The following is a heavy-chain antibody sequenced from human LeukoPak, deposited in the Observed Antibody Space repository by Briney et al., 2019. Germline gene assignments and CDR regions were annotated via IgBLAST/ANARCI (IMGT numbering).Heavy chain of an antibody. D-gene: IGHD5-12*01. J-gene: IGHJ4*02. Sequence: GGSLRLSCAASGFTFSDYYMSWIRQAPGRGLEWISYISTIGGSINYADSVKGRFTISRDNAKNSLYPQMISLRVEDTAVYYCARVPSGYYHFDYWGQGALVTVSS. V-gene: IGHV3-11*01. CDR2: ISTIGGSI. CDR3: ARVPSGYYHFDY. CDR1: GFTFSDYY.